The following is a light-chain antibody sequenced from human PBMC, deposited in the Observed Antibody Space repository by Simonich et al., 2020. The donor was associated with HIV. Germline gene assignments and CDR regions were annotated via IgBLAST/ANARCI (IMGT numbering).Light chain of an antibody. CDR2: KAS. CDR3: QQYNSYGT. CDR1: QSISSS. Sequence: DIQMTQSPSTLSASVGDRVTITCRASQSISSSLAWYQQKPGKAPKLLIYKASSLESGVPSRFSGSGSGTEFTLTISSLQPDDFATYYCQQYNSYGTFGQGTKVEIK. V-gene: IGKV1-5*03. J-gene: IGKJ1*01.